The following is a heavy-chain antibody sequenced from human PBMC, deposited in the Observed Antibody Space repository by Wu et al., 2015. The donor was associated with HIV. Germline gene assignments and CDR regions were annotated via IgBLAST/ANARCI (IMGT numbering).Heavy chain of an antibody. D-gene: IGHD2-2*01. CDR2: ISPYNGNT. J-gene: IGHJ6*03. CDR1: GYTFTSYG. CDR3: ARGDYSSTSYYFYYMDV. V-gene: IGHV1-18*01. Sequence: QIQLVQSGAEVKKPGASVKVSCKTSGYTFTSYGISWVRQAPGQGLEWMGWISPYNGNTNYAQKFKGRVTMTADKYTRTAYLEMRSLRSDGTALYFCARGDYSSTSYYFYYMDVWGEGTTVTVSS.